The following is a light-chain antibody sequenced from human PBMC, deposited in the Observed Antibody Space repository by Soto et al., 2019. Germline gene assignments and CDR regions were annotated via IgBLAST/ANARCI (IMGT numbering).Light chain of an antibody. V-gene: IGLV1-51*01. CDR2: DNH. CDR3: GTWDNSLSAGV. J-gene: IGLJ1*01. CDR1: SPNIGNNY. Sequence: QSVLTQPPSVSAAPGQKVPISCSGSSPNIGNNYVSWFQQLPGKAAKLLIYDNHKRPAGSPDRFSGSKSGTSATLGISALPTGDEADYYCGTWDNSLSAGVFGTGTKVTVL.